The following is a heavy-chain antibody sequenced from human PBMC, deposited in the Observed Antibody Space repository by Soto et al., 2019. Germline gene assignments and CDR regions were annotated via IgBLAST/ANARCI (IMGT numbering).Heavy chain of an antibody. CDR2: IYSGGST. Sequence: PGGSLRLSCAASGFTVSSNYMSWVRQAPGKGLEWVSVIYSGGSTYYADSVKGRFTISRDNSKNTLYLQMNSLRAEDTAVYYCARALPSTPTAMAPFDYWGQGTLVTVSS. D-gene: IGHD5-18*01. CDR1: GFTVSSNY. J-gene: IGHJ4*02. V-gene: IGHV3-53*01. CDR3: ARALPSTPTAMAPFDY.